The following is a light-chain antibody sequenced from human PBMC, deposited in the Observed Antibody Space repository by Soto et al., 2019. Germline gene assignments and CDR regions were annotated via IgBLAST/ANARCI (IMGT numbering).Light chain of an antibody. V-gene: IGLV2-14*03. Sequence: QSALTQPASVSGSPGQSITISCTGTSSDVGAYDFVSWYQQHPDKAPKLMIYEVRNRPSGVSNRFSGSKSVNTATLTISGLQAEDEADYYCSSYTNSRTRVFGTGTKVTV. CDR2: EVR. J-gene: IGLJ1*01. CDR1: SSDVGAYDF. CDR3: SSYTNSRTRV.